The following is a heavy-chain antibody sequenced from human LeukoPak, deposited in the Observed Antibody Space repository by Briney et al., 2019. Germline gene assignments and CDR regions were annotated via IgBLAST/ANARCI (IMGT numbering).Heavy chain of an antibody. J-gene: IGHJ4*02. CDR1: GFTLSSYA. CDR2: ISGGGGST. Sequence: PGGSLRLSCAASGFTLSSYAMSWVRQAPGKGLEWVSVISGGGGSTYYADSVKGRFTISRDNAKNSLYLQMNSLRAEDTAVYYRASGGWDFWSGYYAFDYWGQGTQVTVSS. V-gene: IGHV3-23*01. CDR3: ASGGWDFWSGYYAFDY. D-gene: IGHD3-3*01.